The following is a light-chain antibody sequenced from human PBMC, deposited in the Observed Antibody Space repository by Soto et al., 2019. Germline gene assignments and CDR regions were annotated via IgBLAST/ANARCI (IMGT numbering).Light chain of an antibody. CDR2: AAS. CDR3: LQTDSFPFT. Sequence: DIQMTQSPSSVSASVGDRVTITCRASQGISSWLAWYQQKPGKAPKLLIYAASSLHSGVPSRFRGSLAGTDFTLTISSLQPEDFATYYCLQTDSFPFTFGPGTKVDIK. V-gene: IGKV1-12*01. CDR1: QGISSW. J-gene: IGKJ3*01.